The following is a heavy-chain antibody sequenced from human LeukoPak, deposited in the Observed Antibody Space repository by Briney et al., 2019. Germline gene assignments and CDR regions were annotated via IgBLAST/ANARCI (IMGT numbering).Heavy chain of an antibody. CDR3: AKDNIPAAIMWYYYYYMDV. J-gene: IGHJ6*03. Sequence: PGRSLRLSCAASGFTFSSYGMHWVRQAPGKGLEWVAFIRYDGSNKYYADSVKGRFTISRDNSKNTLYLQMNSLRAEDTAVYYCAKDNIPAAIMWYYYYYMDVWGKGTTVTISS. D-gene: IGHD2-2*01. CDR1: GFTFSSYG. V-gene: IGHV3-30*02. CDR2: IRYDGSNK.